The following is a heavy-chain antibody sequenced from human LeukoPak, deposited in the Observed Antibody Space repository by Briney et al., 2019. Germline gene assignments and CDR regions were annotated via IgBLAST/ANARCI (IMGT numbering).Heavy chain of an antibody. V-gene: IGHV5-51*01. D-gene: IGHD2-15*01. CDR3: ARSAGYFDY. CDR2: IYPGDSDT. Sequence: GVSLQISCQGSGYSFSSYWIGWVRQMPGKGLEWMGIIYPGDSDTRYNPSFQGQVTISADKSISTAYLQWSSLKASDTAMYYCARSAGYFDYWGQGTLVTVSS. J-gene: IGHJ4*02. CDR1: GYSFSSYW.